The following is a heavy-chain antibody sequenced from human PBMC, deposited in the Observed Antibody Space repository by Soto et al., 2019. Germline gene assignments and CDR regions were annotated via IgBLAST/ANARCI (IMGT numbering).Heavy chain of an antibody. CDR1: GISFDDDA. CDR2: INWDSGDI. V-gene: IGHV3-9*01. CDR3: AKDTAPGFYDANGHLDY. J-gene: IGHJ4*02. D-gene: IGHD2-8*01. Sequence: SLILSCVGSGISFDDDAMHWFPQIPGKGLEWVSGINWDSGDIGYADSVRGRFTISRDNAKNSLYLQMNSLKTEDTVLYYCAKDTAPGFYDANGHLDYWGQGTPVTVSS.